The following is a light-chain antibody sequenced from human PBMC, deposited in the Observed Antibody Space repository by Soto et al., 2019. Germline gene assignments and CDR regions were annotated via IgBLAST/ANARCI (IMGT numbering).Light chain of an antibody. V-gene: IGKV3-15*01. CDR3: QQYNNCPLT. CDR2: GAS. J-gene: IGKJ1*01. Sequence: EILMTQSPSTLSASAGERATLSCRASQSVSSGLAWYHQKPGQAPRLLIYGASTRATGIPARFSGSGSGTEFTLTISSLQSDDFAAYYCQQYNNCPLTFGQGTKVDIK. CDR1: QSVSSG.